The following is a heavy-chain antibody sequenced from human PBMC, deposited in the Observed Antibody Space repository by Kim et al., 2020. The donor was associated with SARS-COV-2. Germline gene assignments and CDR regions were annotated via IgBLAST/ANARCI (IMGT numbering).Heavy chain of an antibody. CDR1: GGSIRSYF. CDR3: ARQEYTVMVRGVLTWFDP. V-gene: IGHV4-59*08. J-gene: IGHJ5*02. D-gene: IGHD3-10*01. CDR2: VYHRGST. Sequence: SETRSLTCTVSGGSIRSYFWSWIRQPPGKGLEWIGYVYHRGSTNYNPSLKSRVTISVDTAKNQFSLKVDSVTAADTAVYYCARQEYTVMVRGVLTWFDPWGQGTLITVSS.